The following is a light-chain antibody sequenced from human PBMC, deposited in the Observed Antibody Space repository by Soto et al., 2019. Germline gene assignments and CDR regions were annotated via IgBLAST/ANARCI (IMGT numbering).Light chain of an antibody. J-gene: IGLJ1*01. Sequence: QSALTQPASVSGSPGQSITISCTGTSSDVGGYNAVSWYQQHPGRAPKLMIYDVSNRPSGISSRFSGSKSGSTASLTISGLQAEDDADYYCSSYTRSGVYVFGAGTKLTVL. CDR3: SSYTRSGVYV. CDR1: SSDVGGYNA. V-gene: IGLV2-14*01. CDR2: DVS.